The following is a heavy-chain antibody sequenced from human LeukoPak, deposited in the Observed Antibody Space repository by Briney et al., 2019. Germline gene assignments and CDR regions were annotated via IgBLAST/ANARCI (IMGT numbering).Heavy chain of an antibody. D-gene: IGHD1-14*01. CDR2: IYSGGST. CDR3: ARGYRGYCGMDV. J-gene: IGHJ6*02. V-gene: IGHV3-53*01. CDR1: GFTVSSNY. Sequence: GGSLRLSCAASGFTVSSNYMSWVRQAPGKGLEWVSVIYSGGSTYYADSVKGRFTISRDNSKNTLYLQMNSLRAEDTAVYYCARGYRGYCGMDVWGQGTTVTVSS.